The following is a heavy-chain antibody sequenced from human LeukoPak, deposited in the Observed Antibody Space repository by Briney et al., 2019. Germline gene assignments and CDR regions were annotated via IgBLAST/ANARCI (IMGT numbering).Heavy chain of an antibody. CDR1: GGSISSYY. D-gene: IGHD3-10*01. J-gene: IGHJ4*02. CDR3: ARDLNGSGSYPFDY. Sequence: SETLSLTCTVSGGSISSYYWSWIRQPPGKGLEWIGYIYYSGSTNYNPSLKSRVTISGDTSKNQFSLKLSSVTAADTAVYYCARDLNGSGSYPFDYWGQGTLVTVSS. CDR2: IYYSGST. V-gene: IGHV4-59*01.